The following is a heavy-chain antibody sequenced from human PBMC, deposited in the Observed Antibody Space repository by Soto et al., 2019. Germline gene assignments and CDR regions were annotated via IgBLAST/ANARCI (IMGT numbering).Heavy chain of an antibody. Sequence: QVQLVQSGAEVKKPGSSVKVSCKASGGTSRSLSITWVRQAPGQGLEWMGGITPLFGIPNYPQKFQGRLMITADKSTGTAYLELSSIRSEDTVVYYCARDTHSAVGWFETWGRGTLVTVSS. CDR2: ITPLFGIP. D-gene: IGHD2-21*01. CDR1: GGTSRSLS. J-gene: IGHJ5*02. V-gene: IGHV1-69*17. CDR3: ARDTHSAVGWFET.